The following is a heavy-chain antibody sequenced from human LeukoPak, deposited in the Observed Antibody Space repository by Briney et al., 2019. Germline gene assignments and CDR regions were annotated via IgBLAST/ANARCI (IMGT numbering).Heavy chain of an antibody. D-gene: IGHD4-17*01. CDR3: ATSDGDYTAGYYYYMRV. CDR2: ISDSGGST. J-gene: IGHJ6*03. Sequence: GGSLRLSCAASGLTFSNYAMSWVRQAPGKGLEWVSGISDSGGSTYYADSVKGRFIISRDNSKNTLYLQVNSLTSDDTAVYYCATSDGDYTAGYYYYMRVWGKGTSVTVSS. CDR1: GLTFSNYA. V-gene: IGHV3-23*01.